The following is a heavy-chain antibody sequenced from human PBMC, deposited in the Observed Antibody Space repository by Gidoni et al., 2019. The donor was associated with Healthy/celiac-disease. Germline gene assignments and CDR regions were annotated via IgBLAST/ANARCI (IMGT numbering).Heavy chain of an antibody. Sequence: QLQLQASGPGLVKPSETLSLTCTVSGGSISSSSYYWGWIRQPPGKGLEWIGSIYYSGRTYYNPSLKSRVNISVDTSKNQFALKLSSVTAADTAVYYCARWYSSSWFDAFDIWGQGTMVTVSS. CDR3: ARWYSSSWFDAFDI. J-gene: IGHJ3*02. CDR1: GGSISSSSYY. V-gene: IGHV4-39*01. D-gene: IGHD6-13*01. CDR2: IYYSGRT.